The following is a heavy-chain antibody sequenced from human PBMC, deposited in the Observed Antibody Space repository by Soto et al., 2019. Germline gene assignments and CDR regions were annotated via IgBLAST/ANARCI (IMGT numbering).Heavy chain of an antibody. Sequence: GVLRLSCVASGFTFSSYDMDWVRRAPGKGPEWVSHISGSGTTIYYADSVRGRFTISRDNAKNSLYLQMNSLRAEDRAIYYCARGYTGGWSRGGYFDYWGQGTLVTVSS. J-gene: IGHJ4*02. V-gene: IGHV3-48*03. D-gene: IGHD6-19*01. CDR1: GFTFSSYD. CDR3: ARGYTGGWSRGGYFDY. CDR2: ISGSGTTI.